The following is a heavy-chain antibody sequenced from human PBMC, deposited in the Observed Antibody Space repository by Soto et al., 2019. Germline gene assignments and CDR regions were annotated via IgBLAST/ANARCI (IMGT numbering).Heavy chain of an antibody. Sequence: QVQLVESGGGVVQPGRSLRLSCAASGFSFSSYGMYWVRQAPGKGLEWVAVISYDGSNKYYADSVKGRFTISRDNSKNTLYLQMNSRRAEDTAVYYCAKGMIAAAGTPSYFDYWGQGALVTVSS. CDR1: GFSFSSYG. CDR3: AKGMIAAAGTPSYFDY. CDR2: ISYDGSNK. D-gene: IGHD6-13*01. J-gene: IGHJ4*02. V-gene: IGHV3-30*18.